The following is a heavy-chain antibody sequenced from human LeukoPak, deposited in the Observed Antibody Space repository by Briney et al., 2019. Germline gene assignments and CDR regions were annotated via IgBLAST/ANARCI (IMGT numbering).Heavy chain of an antibody. CDR2: IYHGGST. J-gene: IGHJ6*02. CDR3: ASSYYYNSRGYYYYYYGMDD. Sequence: PSQTLSLTCAVSGCSISSGGYSWGWIRQPPGQGLEWIRCIYHGGSTYYNPPLKSRATISVDTSNNQFSLKLRYVTAADTAEYYCASSYYYNSRGYYYYYYGMDDWGQGTTVTVFS. D-gene: IGHD3-22*01. V-gene: IGHV4-30-2*01. CDR1: GCSISSGGYS.